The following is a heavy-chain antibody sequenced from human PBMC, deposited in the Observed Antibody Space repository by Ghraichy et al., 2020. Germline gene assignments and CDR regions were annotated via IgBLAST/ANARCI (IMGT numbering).Heavy chain of an antibody. CDR3: ARDQVRGEPYMGY. V-gene: IGHV3-33*01. D-gene: IGHD3-10*01. J-gene: IGHJ4*02. Sequence: GGSLRLSCAASGFTFSTYGMHWVRQTPGKGLEWVAVIWYDGSNKYYADSVKGRFTISRDNSKNTLYLQMNSLRAEDTAVYYCARDQVRGEPYMGYWGQGTLVTVSS. CDR2: IWYDGSNK. CDR1: GFTFSTYG.